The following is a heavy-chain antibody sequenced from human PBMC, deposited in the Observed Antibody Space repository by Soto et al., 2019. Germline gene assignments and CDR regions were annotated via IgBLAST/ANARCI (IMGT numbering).Heavy chain of an antibody. D-gene: IGHD2-2*01. CDR2: INPNIASP. V-gene: IGHV1-46*01. Sequence: MQSGPEVRNPGASVNISCAASGYTFTESYLPWFPRAPGRGLERLGTINPNIASPTYAPEFQGRLSMTRDAPTSTVFVGLSSLGPKDTAVYYCARQFCTGTSCYPYFDLWGQGTVVTISS. CDR1: GYTFTESY. CDR3: ARQFCTGTSCYPYFDL. J-gene: IGHJ4*02.